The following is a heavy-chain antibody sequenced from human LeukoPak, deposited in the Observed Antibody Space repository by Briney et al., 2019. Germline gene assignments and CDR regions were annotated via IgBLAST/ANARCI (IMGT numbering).Heavy chain of an antibody. CDR3: AKEGSGSADDAFDI. Sequence: PGGSLRLSCAASGLTFNNYGMHWVRQAPGKGLEWVAFIRYDGGNKFYADSVKGRFIISGDNSKNTLYLQMNSLRAEDTAVYYCAKEGSGSADDAFDIWGQGTMVTVSS. J-gene: IGHJ3*02. CDR2: IRYDGGNK. D-gene: IGHD3-10*01. V-gene: IGHV3-30*02. CDR1: GLTFNNYG.